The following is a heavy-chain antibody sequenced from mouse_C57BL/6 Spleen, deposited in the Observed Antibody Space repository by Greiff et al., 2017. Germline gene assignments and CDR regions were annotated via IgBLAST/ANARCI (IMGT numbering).Heavy chain of an antibody. CDR3: ARGKYYGSSCAMDY. Sequence: EVHLVESGGGLVQPGGSLKLSCAASGFTFSDYGMAWVRQAPRKGPEWVAFISNLAYSIYYADTVTGRFTISRENAKNTLYLEMSSLRSEDTAMYYCARGKYYGSSCAMDYWGQGTSVTVSS. V-gene: IGHV5-15*01. CDR2: ISNLAYSI. J-gene: IGHJ4*01. CDR1: GFTFSDYG. D-gene: IGHD1-1*01.